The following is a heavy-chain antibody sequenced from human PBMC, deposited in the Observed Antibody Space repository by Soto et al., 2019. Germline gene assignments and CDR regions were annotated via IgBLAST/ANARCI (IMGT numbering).Heavy chain of an antibody. V-gene: IGHV1-69*13. CDR3: ARVSFSGAMAPSWFDP. CDR1: GGTFSSYA. D-gene: IGHD3-16*01. Sequence: SVKVSCKASGGTFSSYAISWVRQAPGQGLEWMGGIIPIFGTANYAQKFQGRVTITADESTSTAYMGLSSLRSEDTAVYYCARVSFSGAMAPSWFDPWGQGTLVTVSS. J-gene: IGHJ5*02. CDR2: IIPIFGTA.